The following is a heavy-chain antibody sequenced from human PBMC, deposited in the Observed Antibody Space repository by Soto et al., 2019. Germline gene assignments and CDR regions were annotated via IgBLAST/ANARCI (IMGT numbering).Heavy chain of an antibody. CDR1: GYSFATSG. D-gene: IGHD3-22*01. V-gene: IGHV1-18*01. Sequence: QVKLVQSETEVKKPGASIKVSCKASGYSFATSGMTWVRQAPGQGLEWMGWISVYNGNTNYDPKRKDRATMTTNTPTTTAYFEGPNLRSEDTAVYYCARAGQYYDASGYADWGQGTLVTVSS. CDR3: ARAGQYYDASGYAD. CDR2: ISVYNGNT. J-gene: IGHJ4*02.